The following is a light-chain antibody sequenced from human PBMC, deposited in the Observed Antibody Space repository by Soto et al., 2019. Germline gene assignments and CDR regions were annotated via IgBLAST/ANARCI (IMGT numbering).Light chain of an antibody. CDR2: SAS. CDR3: QQANSFPRT. V-gene: IGKV1D-12*01. Sequence: DIQMTQSPSSVSVSVGDRVTITCRASQAISTWLAWYQQNPGKAPELLIYSASNLQSGVPSRFSGSGSGTDFTLTISSLQPEDFATYYCQQANSFPRTFGQGTKVEIK. CDR1: QAISTW. J-gene: IGKJ1*01.